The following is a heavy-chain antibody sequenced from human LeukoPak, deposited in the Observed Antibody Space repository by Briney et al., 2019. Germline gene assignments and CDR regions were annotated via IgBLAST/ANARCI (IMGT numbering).Heavy chain of an antibody. V-gene: IGHV3-20*04. CDR1: GFTFDEYG. CDR2: IDRNGGST. D-gene: IGHD1-1*01. J-gene: IGHJ4*02. Sequence: GGSLRLSCAASGFTFDEYGMSWVRQTPGKGLEWVSGIDRNGGSTGYADSVKGRFTISRNNAKNSLYLQMNSLRAEDTALYYCARGGYNWNDLDYWGQGTLVTVSS. CDR3: ARGGYNWNDLDY.